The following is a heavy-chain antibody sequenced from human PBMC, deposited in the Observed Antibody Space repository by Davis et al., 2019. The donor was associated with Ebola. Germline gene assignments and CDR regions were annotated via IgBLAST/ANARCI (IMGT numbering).Heavy chain of an antibody. J-gene: IGHJ4*02. CDR1: GFTFEHFG. V-gene: IGHV3-33*01. Sequence: GESLKISCAASGFTFEHFGMHWVRQVPGEGLEWLAVVWYDGDETDYADSVKGRFTISRDNSEKTVSLQMNSLRAEDTAVYYCARDRFRFSSGALDYWGQGTLVTVSS. CDR2: VWYDGDET. D-gene: IGHD6-19*01. CDR3: ARDRFRFSSGALDY.